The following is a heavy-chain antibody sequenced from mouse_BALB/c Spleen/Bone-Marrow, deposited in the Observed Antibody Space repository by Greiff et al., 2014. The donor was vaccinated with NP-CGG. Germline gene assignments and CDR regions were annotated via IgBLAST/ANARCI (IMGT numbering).Heavy chain of an antibody. CDR3: ARSLRWYFDV. CDR2: INPSSGCT. V-gene: IGHV1-4*01. CDR1: GYTFTSYT. J-gene: IGHJ1*01. Sequence: VQLVESGAELARPGASVKMSCKASGYTFTSYTMHWVKQRPGQGLEWIGYINPSSGCTNYNQKFKDKATLTADKSSSTAYMQLSSLTSEDSAVYYCARSLRWYFDVWGAGTTVTVSS. D-gene: IGHD1-1*01.